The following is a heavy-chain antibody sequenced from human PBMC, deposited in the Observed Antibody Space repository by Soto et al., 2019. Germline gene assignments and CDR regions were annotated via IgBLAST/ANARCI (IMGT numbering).Heavy chain of an antibody. D-gene: IGHD2-2*02. CDR2: INHSGST. CDR3: ARLRRIVVVPAAIKHYYYYGMDV. Sequence: SETLSLTCAVYGGSFSGYYWSWIRQPPGKGLEWIGEINHSGSTNYNPSLKSRVTISVDTSKNQFSLKLSSVTAADTAVYYCARLRRIVVVPAAIKHYYYYGMDVWGQGTTVTVSS. J-gene: IGHJ6*02. CDR1: GGSFSGYY. V-gene: IGHV4-34*01.